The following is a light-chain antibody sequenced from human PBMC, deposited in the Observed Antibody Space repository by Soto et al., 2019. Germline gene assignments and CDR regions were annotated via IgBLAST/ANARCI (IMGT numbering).Light chain of an antibody. V-gene: IGLV1-40*01. CDR1: SSNIGAGYD. J-gene: IGLJ1*01. Sequence: QSVLTQPPSVSGAPGQRVTISCTGRSSNIGAGYDVHWYQQLPGTAPKLLIYGNSNRPSGVPDRFSGSKSGTSASLAITGPKAEDEADYYCQSFDSSLSGYVFGPGTKLTVL. CDR2: GNS. CDR3: QSFDSSLSGYV.